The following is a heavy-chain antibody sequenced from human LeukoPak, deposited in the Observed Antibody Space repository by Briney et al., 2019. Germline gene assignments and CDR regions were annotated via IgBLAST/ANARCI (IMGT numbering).Heavy chain of an antibody. CDR1: GFIFSSDW. Sequence: GGSLRLSCSASGFIFSSDWMKWIRQAPGKGLEWVATIKQDGSAKYYVDSVKSRFTISRDNAKKTLYLEMNTLRAEDTAVYYCATGEGHWGQGTLVTVSS. CDR2: IKQDGSAK. CDR3: ATGEGH. D-gene: IGHD2-21*01. V-gene: IGHV3-7*01. J-gene: IGHJ4*02.